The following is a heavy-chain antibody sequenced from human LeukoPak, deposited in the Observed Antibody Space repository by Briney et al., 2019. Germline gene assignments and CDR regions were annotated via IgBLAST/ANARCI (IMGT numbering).Heavy chain of an antibody. Sequence: ASVKVSCKASRYTFTGYYMHWVRPAPGQGLEWMGRINPNSGGTNYAQKFQGRVTMTRDTSISTAYMELSRLRSDDTAVYYCARGGSGWLDYFDYWGQGTLVTVSS. CDR3: ARGGSGWLDYFDY. V-gene: IGHV1-2*06. CDR2: INPNSGGT. D-gene: IGHD6-19*01. J-gene: IGHJ4*02. CDR1: RYTFTGYY.